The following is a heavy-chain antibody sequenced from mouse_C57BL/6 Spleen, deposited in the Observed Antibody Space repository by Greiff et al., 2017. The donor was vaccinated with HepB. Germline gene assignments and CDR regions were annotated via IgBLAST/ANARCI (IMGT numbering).Heavy chain of an antibody. D-gene: IGHD1-1*01. V-gene: IGHV1-39*01. Sequence: EVHLVESGPELVKPGASVKISCKASGYSFTDYNMNWVKQSNGKSLEWIGVINPNYGTTSYNQKFKGKATLTVDQSSSTAYMQLNSLTSEDSAVYYCARSGYYGSTPWFAYWGQGTLVTVSA. CDR1: GYSFTDYN. J-gene: IGHJ3*01. CDR3: ARSGYYGSTPWFAY. CDR2: INPNYGTT.